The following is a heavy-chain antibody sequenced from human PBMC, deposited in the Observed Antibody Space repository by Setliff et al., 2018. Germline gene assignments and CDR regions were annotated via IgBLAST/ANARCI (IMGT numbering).Heavy chain of an antibody. CDR1: GFTFSAHY. J-gene: IGHJ4*02. CDR2: IRNKDNSYTT. V-gene: IGHV3-72*01. CDR3: ARPLDYLDY. Sequence: PGGSLRLSCAASGFTFSAHYMDWLRQAPGKGLEWVGRIRNKDNSYTTEYAASVKGRFTISRDDSNNSLYLQMNGLKTDDMAVYYCARPLDYLDYWGQGTLVTVSS.